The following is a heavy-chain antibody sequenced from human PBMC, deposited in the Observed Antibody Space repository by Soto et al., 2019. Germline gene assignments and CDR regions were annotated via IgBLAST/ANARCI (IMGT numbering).Heavy chain of an antibody. D-gene: IGHD2-2*01. CDR3: ARDGGDGVVVPAVDDAFDI. CDR2: ISAYNGNT. Sequence: QVRLVQSGAEVKKPGASVKVSCKASGYTFTSYGISWVRQAPGQGLEWMGWISAYNGNTNYAQKIQGRVTMTTDTSTSTAYMELRRLRSDDTAVFYCARDGGDGVVVPAVDDAFDIWGQGTMVTVSS. V-gene: IGHV1-18*01. J-gene: IGHJ3*02. CDR1: GYTFTSYG.